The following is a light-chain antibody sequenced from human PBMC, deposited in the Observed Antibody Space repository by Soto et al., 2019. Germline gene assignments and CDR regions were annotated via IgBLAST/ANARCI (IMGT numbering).Light chain of an antibody. CDR3: QHYVSLPLT. CDR2: DVS. Sequence: DIQMTQSPSSLAASVGDRVTITCQAIQDIKNLLNWFQQKPGKAPELLIYDVSILEKGVPSRFSGSGSATQFTLDIRSLQPEDVAPYCYQHYVSLPLTFGGGTQVEI. CDR1: QDIKNL. J-gene: IGKJ4*01. V-gene: IGKV1-33*01.